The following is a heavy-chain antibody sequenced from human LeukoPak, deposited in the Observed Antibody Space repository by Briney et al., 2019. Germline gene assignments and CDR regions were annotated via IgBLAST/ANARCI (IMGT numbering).Heavy chain of an antibody. Sequence: GGSLRHSCVVSGFTFSGHEMNWVRQAPGKGLEWLSYISTAGSTIYYADSAKGRFTISRDNSKNSLYLQMNSLRAEDTGIYYCARNDVYGDSLPDYWGQGTLVTVSS. CDR2: ISTAGSTI. J-gene: IGHJ4*02. D-gene: IGHD4-17*01. CDR3: ARNDVYGDSLPDY. CDR1: GFTFSGHE. V-gene: IGHV3-48*03.